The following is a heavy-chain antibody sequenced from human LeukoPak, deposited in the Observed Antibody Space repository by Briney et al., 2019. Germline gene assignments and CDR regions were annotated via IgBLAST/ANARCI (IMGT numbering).Heavy chain of an antibody. CDR2: IYPGDSDT. D-gene: IGHD3-9*01. CDR3: ARLFYRWYYYYYMDV. CDR1: GYSFTSSW. J-gene: IGHJ6*03. V-gene: IGHV5-51*01. Sequence: GESLKISCKGSGYSFTSSWIAWVRQMPGKGLEWMGIIYPGDSDTRYSPSFQGQVTISADKSISTAYLQWSSLKASDTAMYYCARLFYRWYYYYYMDVWGKGTTVTVSS.